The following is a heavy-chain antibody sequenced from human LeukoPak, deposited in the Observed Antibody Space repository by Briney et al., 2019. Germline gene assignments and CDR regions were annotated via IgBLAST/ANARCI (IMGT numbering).Heavy chain of an antibody. CDR1: GGSISNYY. Sequence: LSETLSLTCTVSGGSISNYYWSWIRQPPGKGLEWIGYIYYSGSTNYNPSLKSRVTISVHTSKNQFSLKLSSVAAADTAVYYCARVQIGYTYGLFDYWGQGTLVTVSS. CDR2: IYYSGST. D-gene: IGHD5-18*01. V-gene: IGHV4-59*01. CDR3: ARVQIGYTYGLFDY. J-gene: IGHJ4*02.